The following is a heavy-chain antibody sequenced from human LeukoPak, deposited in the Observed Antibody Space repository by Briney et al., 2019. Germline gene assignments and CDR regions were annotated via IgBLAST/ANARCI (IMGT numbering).Heavy chain of an antibody. CDR3: TKLSGVAAAFDI. Sequence: GGSLTLSCAASGFTFTGYAMNWVRQAPGKGLGWVSGISAGGGGTYDADSAKGRFTMSRDNSKNMVYLEMHSLRADDTAVYYCTKLSGVAAAFDIWGQGTMVTVSS. CDR2: ISAGGGGT. V-gene: IGHV3-23*01. D-gene: IGHD2-8*01. J-gene: IGHJ3*02. CDR1: GFTFTGYA.